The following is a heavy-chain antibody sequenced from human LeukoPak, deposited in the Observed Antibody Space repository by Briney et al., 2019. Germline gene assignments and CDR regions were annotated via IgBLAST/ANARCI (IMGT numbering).Heavy chain of an antibody. CDR3: ARYYGSGSKTVRAIDY. CDR2: IYYSGST. D-gene: IGHD3-10*01. CDR1: GGSISSSSYY. Sequence: SETLSLTCTVSGGSISSSSYYWGWIRQPPGKGLEWIGSIYYSGSTYYSPSLKSRVTISVDTSKNQFSLKLTSVTAADTAVYYCARYYGSGSKTVRAIDYWGQGTLVIVSS. V-gene: IGHV4-39*01. J-gene: IGHJ4*02.